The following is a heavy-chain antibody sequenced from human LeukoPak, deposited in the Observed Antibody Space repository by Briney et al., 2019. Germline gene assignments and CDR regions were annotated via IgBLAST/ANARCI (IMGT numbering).Heavy chain of an antibody. V-gene: IGHV3-23*01. CDR2: ILGSGRSA. D-gene: IGHD3-9*01. J-gene: IGHJ4*02. CDR1: EFIFSNYW. Sequence: GGSLRLSCVASEFIFSNYWMSWVRQGPGEGPEWVSAILGSGRSAYYADSVKGRFTISRDNSKNSLFLQMNSLRVEDTALYYCSKWGDYDVLTGYYDSDFWGQGTLVTVSA. CDR3: SKWGDYDVLTGYYDSDF.